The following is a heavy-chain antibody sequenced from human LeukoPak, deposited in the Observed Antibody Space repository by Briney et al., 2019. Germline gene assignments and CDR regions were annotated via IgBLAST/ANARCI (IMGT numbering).Heavy chain of an antibody. J-gene: IGHJ4*02. Sequence: GGSLRLSCAASGFTFSSYGMSWVRQAPGKGLEWVSAISGSGGSTYYADSVKGRFTISRDNAKNSLYLQMNSLRAEDTAVYYCARKMYGGYVDYWGQGTLVTVSS. CDR1: GFTFSSYG. V-gene: IGHV3-23*01. CDR3: ARKMYGGYVDY. D-gene: IGHD4/OR15-4a*01. CDR2: ISGSGGST.